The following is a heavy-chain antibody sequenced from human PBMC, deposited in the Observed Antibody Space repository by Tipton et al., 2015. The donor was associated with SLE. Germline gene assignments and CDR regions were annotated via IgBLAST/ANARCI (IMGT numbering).Heavy chain of an antibody. J-gene: IGHJ6*02. D-gene: IGHD2-15*01. Sequence: QLVQSGAEVKKPGASVKVSCKASGYTFTSYYMHWVRQAPGQGLEWMGIINPSGGSPSYAQKFQGRVTMTRDTSTSTVYMELSSLRSEDTAVYYCARDRGSHGMDVWGQGTTVTVSS. CDR3: ARDRGSHGMDV. CDR1: GYTFTSYY. V-gene: IGHV1-46*03. CDR2: INPSGGSP.